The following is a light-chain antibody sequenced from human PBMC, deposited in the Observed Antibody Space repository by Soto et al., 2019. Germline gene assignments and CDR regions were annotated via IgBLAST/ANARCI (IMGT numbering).Light chain of an antibody. CDR1: QTLLHSDGKTY. J-gene: IGKJ4*01. CDR2: EVS. V-gene: IGKV2D-29*01. CDR3: MQSLQLPLT. Sequence: EIVMTQTPLSLSVAPGQPASISCKSSQTLLHSDGKTYLYWYQQKAGQPPQLLIFEVSHRVYGGSERFSGSGSGTDFTLKISRVEADDVGIYYCMQSLQLPLTFGGGTKVELK.